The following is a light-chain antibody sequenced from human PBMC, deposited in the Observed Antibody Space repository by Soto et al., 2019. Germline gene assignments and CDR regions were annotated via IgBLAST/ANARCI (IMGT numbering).Light chain of an antibody. Sequence: QPVLTQPPSVSGAPGQRVSISCTGSNSNIGAGYGVHWYQRFPGAAPKLLIYGNNNRASGVPGRFSSAKSDISASLAITGLQSEDEAEYFCQSFDKSLTALVFGGGTKLTVL. CDR1: NSNIGAGYG. CDR3: QSFDKSLTALV. V-gene: IGLV1-40*01. J-gene: IGLJ2*01. CDR2: GNN.